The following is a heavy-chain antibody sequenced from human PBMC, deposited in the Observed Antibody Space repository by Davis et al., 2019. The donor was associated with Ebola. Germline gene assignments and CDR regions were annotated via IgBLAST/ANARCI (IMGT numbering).Heavy chain of an antibody. V-gene: IGHV1-2*04. Sequence: AASVKVSCKASGYTFTGYYMHWVRQAPGQGLEWMGWINPNSGGTNYAQKFQGWVTMTRDTSIGTAYMELSRLRSDDTAVYYCARDRCSGGSCYSSFDYWGQGTLVTVSS. D-gene: IGHD2-15*01. CDR3: ARDRCSGGSCYSSFDY. CDR2: INPNSGGT. CDR1: GYTFTGYY. J-gene: IGHJ4*02.